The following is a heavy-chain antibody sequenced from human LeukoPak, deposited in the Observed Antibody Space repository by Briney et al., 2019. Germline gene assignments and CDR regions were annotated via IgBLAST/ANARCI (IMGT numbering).Heavy chain of an antibody. V-gene: IGHV4-61*02. CDR3: AREGYTSSWYSGYYYFDY. D-gene: IGHD6-13*01. J-gene: IGHJ4*02. Sequence: SETLSLTCTVSGGSISSGSYFWTWIRQPAGKRLEWIGRINTSGSTNYNPSLKSRVTISVDTSKNQFSLKLGSVTAADTAVFFCAREGYTSSWYSGYYYFDYWGQGTLATVSS. CDR2: INTSGST. CDR1: GGSISSGSYF.